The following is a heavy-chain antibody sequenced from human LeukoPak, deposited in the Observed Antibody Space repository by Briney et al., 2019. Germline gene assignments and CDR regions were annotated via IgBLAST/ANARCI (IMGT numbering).Heavy chain of an antibody. Sequence: GGSLRLSCAASGFTFSSYATNWVRQAPGKGLEWVAGISSGDRTFHSESVKGRFTISRDKSKDTLYLQMNSLRAEDTAVYYCAKDATASPYFHWFDNWGQGTQVIVSS. CDR2: ISSGDRT. J-gene: IGHJ4*02. CDR1: GFTFSSYA. V-gene: IGHV3-23*01. CDR3: AKDATASPYFHWFDN. D-gene: IGHD3-9*01.